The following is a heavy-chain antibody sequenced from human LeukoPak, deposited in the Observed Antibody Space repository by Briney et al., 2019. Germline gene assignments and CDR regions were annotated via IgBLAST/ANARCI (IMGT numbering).Heavy chain of an antibody. CDR1: GYTFTNYG. CDR3: ARGRLATVPFDY. J-gene: IGHJ4*02. CDR2: ISTYNTNT. Sequence: ASVTVSCKASGYTFTNYGITWVRQAPGQGLEWMGWISTYNTNTDYARKLQGRVTMTTDPSTSTAYMGLRSLTSDDTAVYYCARGRLATVPFDYWGQGTLVTVSS. V-gene: IGHV1-18*01. D-gene: IGHD4-17*01.